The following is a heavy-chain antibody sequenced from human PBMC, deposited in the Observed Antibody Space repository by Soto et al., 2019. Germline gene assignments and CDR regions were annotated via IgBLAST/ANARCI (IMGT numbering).Heavy chain of an antibody. CDR3: ARSARGGIAAGYNWFDP. V-gene: IGHV4-59*01. J-gene: IGHJ5*02. D-gene: IGHD6-13*01. CDR2: IYYSGST. CDR1: GGSISSYY. Sequence: SETLSLTCTVSGGSISSYYWSWIRQPPGKGLEWIGYIYYSGSTNYNPSLKSRVTMSVDTSKNQFSLKLCSVTAADTAVYYCARSARGGIAAGYNWFDPWGQGTLVTVSS.